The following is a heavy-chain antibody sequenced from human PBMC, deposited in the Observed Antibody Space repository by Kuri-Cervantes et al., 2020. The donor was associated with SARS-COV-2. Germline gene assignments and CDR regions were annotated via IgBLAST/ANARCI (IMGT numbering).Heavy chain of an antibody. CDR3: ARELVGATDYYGMDV. V-gene: IGHV3-7*01. CDR2: IKGDGSQK. D-gene: IGHD1-26*01. Sequence: GESLKISCAASGFSFSGYWMSWVRQAPGKGLEWVANIKGDGSQKYYVDSVKGRFTISRDNSKNTLYLQMNSLRAEDTAVYYCARELVGATDYYGMDVWGQGTTVTVSS. J-gene: IGHJ6*02. CDR1: GFSFSGYW.